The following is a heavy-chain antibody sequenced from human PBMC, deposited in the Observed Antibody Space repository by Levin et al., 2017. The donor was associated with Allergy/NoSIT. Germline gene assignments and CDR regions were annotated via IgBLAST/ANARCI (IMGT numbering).Heavy chain of an antibody. CDR2: ISGSGDST. CDR3: ARGGGSRLDY. V-gene: IGHV3-23*01. D-gene: IGHD2-21*01. Sequence: GGSLRLSCAASGFTFSNYAMSWVRQAPGKGLEWVSVISGSGDSTYYADSVKGRFTISSDKSKNTVNLQMNSLRAEDTALYFCARGGGSRLDYWAQGTPVTVSS. J-gene: IGHJ4*02. CDR1: GFTFSNYA.